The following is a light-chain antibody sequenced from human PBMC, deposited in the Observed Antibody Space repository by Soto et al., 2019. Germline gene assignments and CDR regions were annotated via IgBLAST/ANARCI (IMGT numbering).Light chain of an antibody. V-gene: IGKV2D-29*01. Sequence: IVMTRSPLSLSSTPGQPASISCKSSQSLLHSNGKTYLYWYVQKSGQPPKLLIYEVSNRFSGLSERFSGSGSGTDFTLEISRVETDDVGIYYCMKSTQLPPNFGQGTRLEIK. CDR1: QSLLHSNGKTY. CDR3: MKSTQLPPN. CDR2: EVS. J-gene: IGKJ5*01.